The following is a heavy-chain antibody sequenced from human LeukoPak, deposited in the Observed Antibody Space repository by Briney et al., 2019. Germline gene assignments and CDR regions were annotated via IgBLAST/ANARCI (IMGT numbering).Heavy chain of an antibody. V-gene: IGHV1-8*01. Sequence: ASVKVSCKASGYTFTSYDINWVRQATGQGLEWMGWMNPNSGNTGYAQKFQGRVTMTRNTSISTAYMELSSLRSEDTAVYYCARGKRAISSRYYYYYYMDVWGKGTTVTVSS. CDR1: GYTFTSYD. CDR3: ARGKRAISSRYYYYYYMDV. CDR2: MNPNSGNT. J-gene: IGHJ6*03. D-gene: IGHD2-2*01.